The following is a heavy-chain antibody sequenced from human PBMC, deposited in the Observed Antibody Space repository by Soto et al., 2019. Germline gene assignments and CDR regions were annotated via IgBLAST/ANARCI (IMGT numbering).Heavy chain of an antibody. V-gene: IGHV4-39*01. CDR1: GGSISSSSYY. Sequence: QLQLQESGPGLVKPSETLSLTCTVSGGSISSSSYYWGWIRQPPGKGLEWIGSIYYSGSTYYNPSLKSRVTISVDTSKNQFSLKLSSVTAADTAVYYCARLDMAAAATAYRGKGTLVTDSS. D-gene: IGHD6-13*01. CDR3: ARLDMAAAATAY. CDR2: IYYSGST. J-gene: IGHJ4*02.